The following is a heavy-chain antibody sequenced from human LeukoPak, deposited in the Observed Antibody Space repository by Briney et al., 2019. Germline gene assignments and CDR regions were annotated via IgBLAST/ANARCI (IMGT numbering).Heavy chain of an antibody. CDR1: GYTFTHYY. V-gene: IGHV1-2*02. Sequence: ASVKLSCKASGYTFTHYYLHWLRHAPPQGLEWMGWINPNSGGTNYAKNFQGRVTMTSDTSITTAYMELSRLRSDDTAVYYCARYCSNSCYAGDTFDIWGQGTRVTVSS. J-gene: IGHJ3*02. CDR2: INPNSGGT. CDR3: ARYCSNSCYAGDTFDI. D-gene: IGHD2-2*01.